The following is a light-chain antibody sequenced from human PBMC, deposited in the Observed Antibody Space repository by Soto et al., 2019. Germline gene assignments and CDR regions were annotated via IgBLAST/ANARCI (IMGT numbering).Light chain of an antibody. Sequence: THAPATLSFSPGERVTLSFGAIQSVSSYLAWYQQKPGQAPRLLIYGASTRATGIPARFSSSGSGTEFTLTISSLQSEDFDVYYCQQYNNRPPDTFGQGTKVDIK. CDR2: GAS. V-gene: IGKV3-15*01. J-gene: IGKJ2*01. CDR3: QQYNNRPPDT. CDR1: QSVSSY.